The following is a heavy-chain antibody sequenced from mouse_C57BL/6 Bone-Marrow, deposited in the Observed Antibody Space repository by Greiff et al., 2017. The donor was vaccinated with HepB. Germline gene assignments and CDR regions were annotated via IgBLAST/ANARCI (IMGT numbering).Heavy chain of an antibody. CDR1: GFTFSDYY. J-gene: IGHJ2*01. V-gene: IGHV5-12*01. D-gene: IGHD2-2*01. Sequence: EVKLMESGGGLVQPGGSLKLSCAASGFTFSDYYMYWVRQTPEKRLEWVAYISNGGGSTYYPDTVKGRFTISRDNAKNTLYLQMSRLKSADTAMYYCERLPYGFYFDYWGQGTTLTVSS. CDR3: ERLPYGFYFDY. CDR2: ISNGGGST.